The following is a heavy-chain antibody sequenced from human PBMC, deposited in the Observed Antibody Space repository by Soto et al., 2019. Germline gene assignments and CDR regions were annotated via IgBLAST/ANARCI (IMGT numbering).Heavy chain of an antibody. D-gene: IGHD1-20*01. CDR1: GFDFSNTW. CDR3: AKDWYHTIDS. J-gene: IGHJ4*02. CDR2: INSDGSSI. V-gene: IGHV3-74*01. Sequence: GGSLRLSCAASGFDFSNTWIHWVRQVPGQGLVWVSRINSDGSSIIYADSVKGRFTLSRDNAKNTVHLQMSSLRVEDTAVYYCAKDWYHTIDSWGQGIPVTVSS.